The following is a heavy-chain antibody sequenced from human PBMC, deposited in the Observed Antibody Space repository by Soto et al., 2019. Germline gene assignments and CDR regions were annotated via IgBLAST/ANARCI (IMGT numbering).Heavy chain of an antibody. CDR1: ADTFTSYY. CDR2: INPNGGST. Sequence: ASVKVSCKAPADTFTSYYIHWVRQAPGHGLEWMGIINPNGGSTRFAQTFQGRITMTTDTSTSTVYMELNSLRAEDTAVYYCAKDPRYCSGGSCYVLNWFDPWGQGTLVTVSS. CDR3: AKDPRYCSGGSCYVLNWFDP. V-gene: IGHV1-46*01. J-gene: IGHJ5*02. D-gene: IGHD2-15*01.